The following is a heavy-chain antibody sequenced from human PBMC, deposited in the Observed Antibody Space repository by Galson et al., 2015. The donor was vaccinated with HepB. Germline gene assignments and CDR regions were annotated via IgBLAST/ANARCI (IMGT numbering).Heavy chain of an antibody. V-gene: IGHV3-15*01. J-gene: IGHJ4*02. CDR3: TTEFGYSGYEVDY. D-gene: IGHD5-12*01. CDR1: GFTFSNAW. CDR2: IKSKTDGGTT. Sequence: SLRLSCAASGFTFSNAWMSWVRQAPGKGLEWVGRIKSKTDGGTTDYAAPVKGRFTISRDDSKNTLYLQMNSLKTEDTAVYYCTTEFGYSGYEVDYWGQGTLVTVSS.